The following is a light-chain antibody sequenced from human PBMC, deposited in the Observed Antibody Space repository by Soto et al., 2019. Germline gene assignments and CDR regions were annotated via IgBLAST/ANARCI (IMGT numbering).Light chain of an antibody. CDR3: QQRSNWPIT. CDR2: DAS. CDR1: QSVSSY. Sequence: EIVLTQSPATLSLSPVERATLSCRASQSVSSYLAWYQQKPGQAPRLLIYDASNRATGIPARFSGSGSGTDFTLTISGLEPEDFAVYYWQQRSNWPITFGQGTRLEIK. J-gene: IGKJ5*01. V-gene: IGKV3-11*01.